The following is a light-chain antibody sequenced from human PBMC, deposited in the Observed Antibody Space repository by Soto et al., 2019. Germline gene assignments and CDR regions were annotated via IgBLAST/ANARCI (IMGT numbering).Light chain of an antibody. CDR1: QSVNSN. CDR3: QQYSYWPWT. V-gene: IGKV3-15*01. J-gene: IGKJ1*01. CDR2: GAS. Sequence: DTVLTQSLATPSIKQGERATLSCRASQSVNSNLAWYQQKSGQAPRLLIYGASTRATGIPVRFSGSGSGTEFTLTISSLQSEDSAVYYCQQYSYWPWTLRQGTKV.